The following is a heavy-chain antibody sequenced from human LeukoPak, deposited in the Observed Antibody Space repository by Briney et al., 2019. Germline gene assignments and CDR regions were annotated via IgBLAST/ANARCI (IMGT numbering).Heavy chain of an antibody. D-gene: IGHD3-10*01. Sequence: SVKVSCKASGGTFSSYAISWVRQAPGQGLEWMGGIIPIFGTANYAQKFQGRVTITADESTSTAYMELSSLRSEDTAVYYCAREWSIGFGELFLAFDIWGQGTMVTVSS. CDR2: IIPIFGTA. J-gene: IGHJ3*02. CDR3: AREWSIGFGELFLAFDI. CDR1: GGTFSSYA. V-gene: IGHV1-69*01.